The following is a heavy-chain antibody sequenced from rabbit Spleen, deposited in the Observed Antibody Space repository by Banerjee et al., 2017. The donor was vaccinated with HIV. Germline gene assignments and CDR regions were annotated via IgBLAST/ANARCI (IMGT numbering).Heavy chain of an antibody. CDR1: GFSFSSSDW. CDR3: ARDLTDAIGWHFGW. Sequence: QSLEESGGDLVKPGASLTLTCTASGFSFSSSDWICWVRQAPGKGLEWIACIYAGSSGSAYYASWAKGRFTITRSTSLNTVTLQMTSLTAADTATYFCARDLTDAIGWHFGWWGPCPLLTVS. J-gene: IGHJ4*01. CDR2: IYAGSSGSA. V-gene: IGHV1S40*01. D-gene: IGHD4-1*01.